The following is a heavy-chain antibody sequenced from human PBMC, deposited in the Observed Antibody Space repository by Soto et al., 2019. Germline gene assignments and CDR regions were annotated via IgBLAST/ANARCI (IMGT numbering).Heavy chain of an antibody. CDR3: AKDPRYTGYDGYYYYYMDV. D-gene: IGHD5-12*01. V-gene: IGHV3-23*01. CDR2: ISGRGGST. J-gene: IGHJ6*03. CDR1: GFTFSSYA. Sequence: GSLRLSCAASGFTFSSYAMSWVRQAPGKGLEWVSTISGRGGSTYYADSVRGRFTISRDNSKNTLYLQMNSLRAEDTAVYYCAKDPRYTGYDGYYYYYMDVWGKGTSVTVSS.